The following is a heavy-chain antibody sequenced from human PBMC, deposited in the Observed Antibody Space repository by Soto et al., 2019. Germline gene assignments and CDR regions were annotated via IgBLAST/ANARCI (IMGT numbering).Heavy chain of an antibody. CDR2: IYYSGST. Sequence: SETLSLTCTVSGGSISSGGYYWSWIRQHPGKGLEWIGYIYYSGSTYYNPSLKSRVTISVDTSKSQFSLKLSSVTAADTAVYYCARVHLNPGELFSQYFDYWGQGTLVTVSS. CDR3: ARVHLNPGELFSQYFDY. V-gene: IGHV4-31*03. D-gene: IGHD3-10*01. CDR1: GGSISSGGYY. J-gene: IGHJ4*02.